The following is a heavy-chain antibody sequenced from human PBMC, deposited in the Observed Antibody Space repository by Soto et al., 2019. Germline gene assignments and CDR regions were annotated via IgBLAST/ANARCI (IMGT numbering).Heavy chain of an antibody. V-gene: IGHV3-33*01. Sequence: PGGSLRLSCAASGFTFSSYGMHWVRQAPGKGLEWVAVIWYDGSNKYYVDSVKGRFTISRDNSKNTLYLQMNSLRAEDTAVYYCARDLGLLSSGYDLRIDPWGQGTLVTVSS. CDR1: GFTFSSYG. CDR3: ARDLGLLSSGYDLRIDP. CDR2: IWYDGSNK. J-gene: IGHJ5*02. D-gene: IGHD5-12*01.